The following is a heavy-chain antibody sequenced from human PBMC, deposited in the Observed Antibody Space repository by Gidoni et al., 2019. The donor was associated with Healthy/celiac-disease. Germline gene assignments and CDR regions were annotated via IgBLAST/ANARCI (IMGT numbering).Heavy chain of an antibody. CDR2: IRSKANSYAT. CDR3: TTTEPEGDYYGMDV. CDR1: GFPFSGSA. J-gene: IGHJ6*04. D-gene: IGHD1-1*01. V-gene: IGHV3-73*02. Sequence: EVQLVESGGGLVQPGGSLKLSCAASGFPFSGSAMHWVRQASGKGLEWVGRIRSKANSYATAYAASVKGRFTISRDDSKNTAYLQMNSLKTEDTAVYYCTTTEPEGDYYGMDVWGKGTTVTVSS.